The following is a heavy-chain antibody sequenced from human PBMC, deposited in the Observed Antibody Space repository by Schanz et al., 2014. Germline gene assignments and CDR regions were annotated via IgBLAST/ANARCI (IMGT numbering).Heavy chain of an antibody. CDR1: GFNFNNFA. CDR3: ARGVIAAAGGAFDY. J-gene: IGHJ4*02. V-gene: IGHV3-23*04. CDR2: ISGSGGST. D-gene: IGHD6-13*01. Sequence: EVQLVESGGGLVQPGGSLRLSCAASGFNFNNFAMTWVRQAPGKGLEWVIVISGSGGSTYYADSVRGRFTMSRDNSKNTLYLQMNSLRAGDAAVYYCARGVIAAAGGAFDYWGQGTLVTVSS.